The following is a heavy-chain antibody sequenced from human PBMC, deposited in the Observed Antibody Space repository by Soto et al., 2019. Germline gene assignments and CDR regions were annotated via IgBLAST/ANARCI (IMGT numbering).Heavy chain of an antibody. Sequence: QSQTLSLTCAISGNSVSSNSAAWNWIRQSPSRGLEWLGRTYYRSKWYNDYAVSVKSRITINPDTSKNQFSLQLNSVTPEDTAVYYCARRSASSSWYGLDYYYGMDVWGQGTTVTVSS. D-gene: IGHD6-13*01. CDR3: ARRSASSSWYGLDYYYGMDV. J-gene: IGHJ6*02. CDR1: GNSVSSNSAA. CDR2: TYYRSKWYN. V-gene: IGHV6-1*01.